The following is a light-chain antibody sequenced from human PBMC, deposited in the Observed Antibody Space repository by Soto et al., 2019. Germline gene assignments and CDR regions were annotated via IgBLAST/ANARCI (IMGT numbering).Light chain of an antibody. CDR2: AAF. V-gene: IGKV3-20*01. CDR3: HQHRTLPYT. Sequence: ETVLTQSPCTLVLSPGDRATLSCRASQNVGSNALVWFQQRPCQAPRLLIYAAFSRATGIPDRFSGSGSGTYFTLTITRLEPEDSAVYFCHQHRTLPYTFGQGTQLEIK. CDR1: QNVGSNA. J-gene: IGKJ2*01.